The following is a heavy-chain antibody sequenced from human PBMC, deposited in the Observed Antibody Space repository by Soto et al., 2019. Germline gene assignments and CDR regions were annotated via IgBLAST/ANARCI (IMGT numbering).Heavy chain of an antibody. D-gene: IGHD4-17*01. CDR1: GGSIRSDFHY. J-gene: IGHJ4*02. V-gene: IGHV4-30-4*01. CDR2: IYSSGST. Sequence: SETLSLTCTVSGGSIRSDFHYWSWFRQPPGKGLEWIGYIYSSGSTYYNPSLKSQVSISVDTSKNQFSLKLSSVTAADTAVYYCARGPTVTTDYWGQGTLVTVSS. CDR3: ARGPTVTTDY.